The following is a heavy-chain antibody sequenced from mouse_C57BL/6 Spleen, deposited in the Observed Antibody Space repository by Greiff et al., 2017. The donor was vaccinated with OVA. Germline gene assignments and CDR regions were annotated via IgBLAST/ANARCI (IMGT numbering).Heavy chain of an antibody. CDR1: GFSLTSYG. V-gene: IGHV2-2*01. J-gene: IGHJ2*01. CDR2: IWRGGST. D-gene: IGHD1-1*01. CDR3: AIVHYYSSSPYYFDY. Sequence: VKLMESGPGLVQPSQSLSITCTVSGFSLTSYGVHWVRQSPGKGLEWLGVIWRGGSTDYNSAFISRLSISKDNSKSQVFFKMNILQADDTAIYYCAIVHYYSSSPYYFDYWGQGTTLTVSS.